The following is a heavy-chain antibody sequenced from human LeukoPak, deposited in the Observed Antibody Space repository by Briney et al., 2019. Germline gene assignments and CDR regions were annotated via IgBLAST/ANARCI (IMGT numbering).Heavy chain of an antibody. CDR2: IHPSGGST. J-gene: IGHJ4*02. D-gene: IGHD1-26*01. CDR1: GNTFTTYY. V-gene: IGHV1-46*01. Sequence: GASVTVSCKASGNTFTTYYIHWVRQAPGQGLEWMGSIHPSGGSTTYAQKFQGRVTVTRDTSTSTVYMDLSSLTSEDTAVYYCARDWELGYWGQGTLVTVSS. CDR3: ARDWELGY.